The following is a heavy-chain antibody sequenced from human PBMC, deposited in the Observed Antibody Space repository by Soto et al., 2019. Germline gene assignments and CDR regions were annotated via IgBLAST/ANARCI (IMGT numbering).Heavy chain of an antibody. J-gene: IGHJ4*02. CDR1: GFTFSDYW. CDR2: IKFDGSEK. D-gene: IGHD2-2*01. CDR3: VKGGGYCSSSTCYAPRNHYFDS. V-gene: IGHV3-7*03. Sequence: GSLRLSCEASGFTFSDYWMSWVRQAPGKGPEWVANIKFDGSEKQYVDSVRGRFTISRDNSRSSLSLQMNSLRAGDTAVYYCVKGGGYCSSSTCYAPRNHYFDSWGQGTLVTVSS.